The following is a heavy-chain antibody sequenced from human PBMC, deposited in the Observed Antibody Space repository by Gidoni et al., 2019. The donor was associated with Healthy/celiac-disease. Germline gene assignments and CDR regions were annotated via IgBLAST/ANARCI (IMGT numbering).Heavy chain of an antibody. CDR1: GGSISSYY. J-gene: IGHJ4*02. V-gene: IGHV4-59*01. Sequence: QVQLQESGPGLVKPSETLSLTCTVSGGSISSYYWSWIRQPPGKGLEWIGYIYYSGSTNYNPSLKSRVTISVDTSKNQFSLKLSSVTAADTAVYYCARVNYYGSGSFDYWSQGTLVTVSS. CDR3: ARVNYYGSGSFDY. D-gene: IGHD3-10*01. CDR2: IYYSGST.